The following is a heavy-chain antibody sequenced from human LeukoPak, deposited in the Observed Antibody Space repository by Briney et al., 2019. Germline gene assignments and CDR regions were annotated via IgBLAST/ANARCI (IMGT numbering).Heavy chain of an antibody. CDR3: AKDSYYYDSSGYDY. CDR2: IGSSGGGI. Sequence: PGGSLRLSCAASGFTFSTYTMYWVRHPPGKRLEWVSIIGSSGGGIHYADSVKGRFTISRDNSKNALYLQMNSLRVEDTAVYYCAKDSYYYDSSGYDYWGQGTLVTVSS. V-gene: IGHV3-23*01. J-gene: IGHJ4*02. D-gene: IGHD3-22*01. CDR1: GFTFSTYT.